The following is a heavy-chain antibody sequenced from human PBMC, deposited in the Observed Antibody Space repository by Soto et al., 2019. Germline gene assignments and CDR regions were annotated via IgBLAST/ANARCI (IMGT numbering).Heavy chain of an antibody. D-gene: IGHD3-22*01. V-gene: IGHV4-30-4*01. J-gene: IGHJ2*01. CDR1: GGSISSGDYY. Sequence: QVQLQESGPGLVKPSQTLSLTCTVSGGSISSGDYYWSWIRQPPGKGLEWIGYIYYSGSTSYNPSLKSRVTISVDASKNQFALKLSSVTAADTAVYYCARAPNRYDSSGYPHWYFDLWGRGTLVTVSS. CDR3: ARAPNRYDSSGYPHWYFDL. CDR2: IYYSGST.